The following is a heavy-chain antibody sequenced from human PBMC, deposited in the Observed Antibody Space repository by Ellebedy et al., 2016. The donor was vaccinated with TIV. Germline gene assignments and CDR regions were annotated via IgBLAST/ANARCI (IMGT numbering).Heavy chain of an antibody. CDR1: GAPIPSIGYF. J-gene: IGHJ4*02. CDR2: IDYSGST. D-gene: IGHD4-23*01. CDR3: ARHTPPSVETSMLPGPNDF. V-gene: IGHV4-39*01. Sequence: SETLSLXXTASGAPIPSIGYFWGWIRQPPGKGLEWIGSIDYSGSTYYNPSLKSRVTISVDTSKNQFSLRLRSMTAADTAVYYCARHTPPSVETSMLPGPNDFWGQGTLVTVSS.